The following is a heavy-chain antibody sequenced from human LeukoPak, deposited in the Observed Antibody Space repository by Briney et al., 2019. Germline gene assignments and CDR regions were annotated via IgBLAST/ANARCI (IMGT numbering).Heavy chain of an antibody. V-gene: IGHV1-18*01. D-gene: IGHD3-10*01. CDR3: ARDPGVRKLWFGEFYYYGMDV. CDR2: ISAYNGNT. J-gene: IGHJ6*02. CDR1: GYTFTSYG. Sequence: ASVKVSCKASGYTFTSYGISWVRQAPGQGLEWMGWISAYNGNTNYAQKLQGRVTMTTDTSTSTAYMELRSLRSDDTAVYYCARDPGVRKLWFGEFYYYGMDVWGQGTTVTVSS.